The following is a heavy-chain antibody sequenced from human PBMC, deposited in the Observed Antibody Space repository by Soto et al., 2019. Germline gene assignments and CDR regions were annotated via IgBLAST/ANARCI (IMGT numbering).Heavy chain of an antibody. CDR1: GFTFSSYG. J-gene: IGHJ4*02. D-gene: IGHD6-6*01. Sequence: PGGSLRLSCAASGFTFSSYGMHWVRQAPGKGLEWVAVIWYDGSNKYYADSVKGRFTISRDNSKNTLYLQMNSLRAEDTAVYYCARDPLDSSSSFVDYWGQGTLVTVSS. CDR3: ARDPLDSSSSFVDY. CDR2: IWYDGSNK. V-gene: IGHV3-33*01.